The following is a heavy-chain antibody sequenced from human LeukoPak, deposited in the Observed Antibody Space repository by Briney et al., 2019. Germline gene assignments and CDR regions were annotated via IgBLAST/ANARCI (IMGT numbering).Heavy chain of an antibody. V-gene: IGHV3-23*01. J-gene: IGHJ1*01. CDR1: GFIFSSYV. Sequence: TGGSLRLSCAASGFIFSSYVVSWVRQAPGKGLEWVSGISASGDRTYYADSVKGRFTISRDNSKNTLYLQRNSLRAEDTAIYYCAKDLPKITIFGALQRWGQGTLVTVSS. CDR2: ISASGDRT. CDR3: AKDLPKITIFGALQR. D-gene: IGHD3-3*01.